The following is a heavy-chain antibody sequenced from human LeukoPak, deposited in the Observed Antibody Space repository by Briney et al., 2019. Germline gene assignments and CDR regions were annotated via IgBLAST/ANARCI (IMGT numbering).Heavy chain of an antibody. CDR3: ARGRSGYYLYYFDY. D-gene: IGHD3-22*01. CDR2: IYYSGST. CDR1: GGSISSGDYY. Sequence: SETLSLTCTVSGGSISSGDYYWSWIRQPPGKGLEWIGYIYYSGSTYYNPSLKSRVTISVGTSKNQFSLKPSSVTAADTAVYYCARGRSGYYLYYFDYWGQGTLVTVSS. J-gene: IGHJ4*02. V-gene: IGHV4-30-4*01.